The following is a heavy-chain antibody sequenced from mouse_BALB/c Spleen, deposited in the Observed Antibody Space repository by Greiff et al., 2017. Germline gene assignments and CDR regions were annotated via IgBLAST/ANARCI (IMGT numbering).Heavy chain of an antibody. CDR3: ARGLTGTGFAY. CDR2: IWGDGSP. Sequence: VQLQESGPGLVAPSQSLSITCTVSGFSLTGYGVNWVRQPPGKGLEWLGMIWGDGSPDYNLALKSRLSISKDNSKSQVFLKMNSLQTDDTARYYCARGLTGTGFAYWGQGTLVTVSA. V-gene: IGHV2-6-7*01. CDR1: GFSLTGYG. J-gene: IGHJ3*01. D-gene: IGHD4-1*01.